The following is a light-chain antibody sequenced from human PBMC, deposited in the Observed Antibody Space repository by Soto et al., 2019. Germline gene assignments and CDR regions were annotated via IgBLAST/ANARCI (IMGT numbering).Light chain of an antibody. CDR3: QKYTNVPA. CDR2: AAS. CDR1: QGIRNY. V-gene: IGKV1-27*01. Sequence: DIQMTQSPSSLSASVGDRVTITCRASQGIRNYLAWYQQIPGKVPKLLISAASTLQSGVPSRFSGSGSGTDFTITISSLQPEDVANYYCQKYTNVPAFGGGTKVEIK. J-gene: IGKJ4*01.